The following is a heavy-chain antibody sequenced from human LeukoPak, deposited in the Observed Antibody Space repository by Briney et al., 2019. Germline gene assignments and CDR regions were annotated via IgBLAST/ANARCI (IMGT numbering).Heavy chain of an antibody. Sequence: SETLSLTCAVYGGSFSGYYWSWIRQPPGKGREWIGEINHSGSTNYNPSLKSRVTISVDTSKNQFSLKLSSVTAADTAVYYCARGGGSGWYHYYYGMGVWGKGTTVTVSS. CDR3: ARGGGSGWYHYYYGMGV. CDR1: GGSFSGYY. J-gene: IGHJ6*04. CDR2: INHSGST. V-gene: IGHV4-34*01. D-gene: IGHD6-19*01.